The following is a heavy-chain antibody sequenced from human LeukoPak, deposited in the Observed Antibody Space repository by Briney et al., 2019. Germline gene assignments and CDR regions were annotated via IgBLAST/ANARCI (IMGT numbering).Heavy chain of an antibody. Sequence: PGGSLRLSCAASGFTFRSYAVSWVRQAPGKELEWVSAISGSGDTTLYADSVKGRFTISRDNSKNTLYLQLNSLRAEDTAVYYCAKDLLGAVAGFDYWGQGTLVTVCS. D-gene: IGHD6-19*01. J-gene: IGHJ4*02. CDR2: ISGSGDTT. V-gene: IGHV3-23*01. CDR1: GFTFRSYA. CDR3: AKDLLGAVAGFDY.